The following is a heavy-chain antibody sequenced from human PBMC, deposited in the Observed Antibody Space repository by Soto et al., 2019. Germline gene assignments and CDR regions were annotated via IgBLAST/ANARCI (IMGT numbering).Heavy chain of an antibody. CDR1: GGTFSSYA. Sequence: QVQLVQSGAEVKKPGSSVKVSCKAPGGTFSSYAISWVRQAPGQGLEWMGGIIPIFGTAKYAQKFQGRVTITADESTITGYMELSSLRSEDTAVYYCARSQGGSSSLDIYYYYYYGMDVWGQGTTVTVSS. J-gene: IGHJ6*02. CDR3: ARSQGGSSSLDIYYYYYYGMDV. CDR2: IIPIFGTA. V-gene: IGHV1-69*01. D-gene: IGHD2-15*01.